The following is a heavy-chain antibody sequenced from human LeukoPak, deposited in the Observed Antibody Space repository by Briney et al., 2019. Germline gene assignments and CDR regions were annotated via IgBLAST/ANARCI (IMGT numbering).Heavy chain of an antibody. D-gene: IGHD6-13*01. V-gene: IGHV4-38-2*02. CDR3: ARAWGSSSWLGEFEY. CDR2: IYHSGST. CDR1: GYSISSGYY. Sequence: SETLSLTCTVSGYSISSGYYWGWIRQPPGKGLEWIGNIYHSGSTYYNPSLKSRVTISVDTSKNQFSLKLTSVTAADTAVYYCARAWGSSSWLGEFEYWGQGTLATVSS. J-gene: IGHJ4*02.